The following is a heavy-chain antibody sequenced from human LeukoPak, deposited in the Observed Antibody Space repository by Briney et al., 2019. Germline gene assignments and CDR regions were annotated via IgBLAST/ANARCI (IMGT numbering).Heavy chain of an antibody. D-gene: IGHD2-15*01. CDR3: ARDPSFVGLAVAADY. Sequence: GRSLRLSCAASGFTFSSYAMHWVRQAPGKGLEWVAVTSYDGSDKYYADSVKGRFTISRDNSKDTLYLQMTYLRPEDTAVYYCARDPSFVGLAVAADYWGQGTLVTVSP. V-gene: IGHV3-30*04. CDR2: TSYDGSDK. J-gene: IGHJ4*02. CDR1: GFTFSSYA.